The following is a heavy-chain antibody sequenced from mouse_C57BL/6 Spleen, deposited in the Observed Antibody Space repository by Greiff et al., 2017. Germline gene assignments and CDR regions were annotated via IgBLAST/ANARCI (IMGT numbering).Heavy chain of an antibody. CDR1: GYTFTSYW. D-gene: IGHD3-2*02. Sequence: QVQLQQPGAELVKPGASVKLSCKASGYTFTSYWMHWVKQRPGQGLEWIGMIHPNSGSTNYNEKFKSKATLTVDKSSSTAYMQLSSLTSEDSAVYYCAREGTAQATPDYWGQGTTLTVSS. CDR3: AREGTAQATPDY. J-gene: IGHJ2*01. V-gene: IGHV1-64*01. CDR2: IHPNSGST.